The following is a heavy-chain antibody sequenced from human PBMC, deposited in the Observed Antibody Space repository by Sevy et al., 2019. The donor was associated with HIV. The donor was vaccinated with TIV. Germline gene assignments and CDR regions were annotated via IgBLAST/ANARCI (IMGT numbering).Heavy chain of an antibody. Sequence: GGSLRLSCAASGFTFSSYAMHWVRQAPGKGLEWVAAISYDGSNKYYADSVKGRFTISRDNSKNTLYLQMNSLRAEDTAVYYCVRVWDYDFWSGYWDYWGQGTLVTVSS. CDR3: VRVWDYDFWSGYWDY. D-gene: IGHD3-3*01. CDR2: ISYDGSNK. V-gene: IGHV3-30-3*01. CDR1: GFTFSSYA. J-gene: IGHJ4*02.